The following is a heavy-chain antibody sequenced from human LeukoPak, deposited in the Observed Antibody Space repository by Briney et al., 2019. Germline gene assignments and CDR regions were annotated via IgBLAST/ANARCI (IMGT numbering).Heavy chain of an antibody. CDR3: AKERDLVGTNYDFGG. V-gene: IGHV3-30*02. D-gene: IGHD1/OR15-1a*01. CDR1: GVCFRSYG. J-gene: IGHJ4*01. CDR2: IRSNGSDT. Sequence: GGSLRLSCAASGVCFRSYGGRWVRQAPGKGLEWVGFIRSNGSDTYYADSVRGRFSISRDNSKNPVSLKMSTVRAADTAVHYCAKERDLVGTNYDFGGRGNGTLV.